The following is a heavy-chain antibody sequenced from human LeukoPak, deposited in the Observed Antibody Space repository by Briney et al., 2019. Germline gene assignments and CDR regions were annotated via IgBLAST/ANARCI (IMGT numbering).Heavy chain of an antibody. Sequence: GGSLRLSCTASVFTFDDYVMRWVRQAPGKGLEWVSLLSGVGGSTYYAESVKGQLPISRHNSQNSPYLQMNSLRTEDTALHYCATHPKDWYFHLWGRGTLVTVSS. V-gene: IGHV3-43*02. CDR2: LSGVGGST. CDR1: VFTFDDYV. CDR3: ATHPKDWYFHL. J-gene: IGHJ2*01.